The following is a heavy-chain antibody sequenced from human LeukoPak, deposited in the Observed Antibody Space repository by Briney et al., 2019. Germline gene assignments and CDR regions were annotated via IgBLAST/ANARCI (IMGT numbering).Heavy chain of an antibody. J-gene: IGHJ4*02. D-gene: IGHD6-19*01. V-gene: IGHV3-30*04. Sequence: QXGTSLRLSCVASGFTFTSHAIHWVRQAPGKGLEWVASVSYDGFNKNYADSVTGRFTISRDNSKNTVFLQMSSLRPEDTALYYCARGYSNDWSHYFDYWGQGTLVAASS. CDR1: GFTFTSHA. CDR2: VSYDGFNK. CDR3: ARGYSNDWSHYFDY.